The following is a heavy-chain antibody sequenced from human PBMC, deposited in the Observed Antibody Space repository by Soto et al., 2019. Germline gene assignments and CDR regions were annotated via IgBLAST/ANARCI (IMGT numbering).Heavy chain of an antibody. CDR1: GYIFTTYG. Sequence: QVHLVQSGAEVKKPGASVKVSCKASGYIFTTYGISWVRQAPGQGLEWMGWISAYNGNTNYAQKFQGRXTXTXHAATNTAYMELRSLRSDDTAVYYCARFAMVRPNDYWGQGTLVTVSS. V-gene: IGHV1-18*01. CDR2: ISAYNGNT. J-gene: IGHJ4*02. CDR3: ARFAMVRPNDY. D-gene: IGHD3-10*01.